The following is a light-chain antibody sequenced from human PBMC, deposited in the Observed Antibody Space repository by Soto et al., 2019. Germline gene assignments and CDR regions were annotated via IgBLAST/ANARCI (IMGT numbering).Light chain of an antibody. CDR3: QQYNNWPPYT. CDR2: GAS. V-gene: IGKV3-15*01. J-gene: IGKJ2*01. CDR1: QSVSSN. Sequence: EIVMTQSPATLSVSPGERATLSCRASQSVSSNLAWYQQKPGQAPRPLIYGASTRATGIPARFSGSGSGTEVTLTISSLQSEDFAVYYCQQYNNWPPYTFGQGTKLEIK.